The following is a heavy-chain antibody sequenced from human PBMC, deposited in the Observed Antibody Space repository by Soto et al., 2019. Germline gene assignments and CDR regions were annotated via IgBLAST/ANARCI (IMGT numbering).Heavy chain of an antibody. J-gene: IGHJ6*02. Sequence: QVQLVESGGGVVQPGRSLRLSCAASGFTFSSYGMHWVRQAPGKGLEWVAVISYDGSNKYYADSVKGRFTISRDNSKNTLYLQMNSLRAEGTAVYYCAKVRRVITMVRGAGGGMDVWGQGTTVTVSS. CDR1: GFTFSSYG. V-gene: IGHV3-30*18. CDR3: AKVRRVITMVRGAGGGMDV. CDR2: ISYDGSNK. D-gene: IGHD3-10*01.